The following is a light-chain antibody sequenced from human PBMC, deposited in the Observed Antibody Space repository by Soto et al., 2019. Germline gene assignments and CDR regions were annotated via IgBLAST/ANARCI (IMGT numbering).Light chain of an antibody. CDR2: DVS. CDR1: SSDVGAYNY. V-gene: IGLV2-14*01. Sequence: QAVVTQPASVSGSPGQSITISCTGTSSDVGAYNYVSWYQQHPAKAPKLMIYDVSNRPSGVSNRFSGSKSGNTASLTISGLQAEDEADYCCYSYTSSSTYVFGTGTKLTVL. CDR3: YSYTSSSTYV. J-gene: IGLJ1*01.